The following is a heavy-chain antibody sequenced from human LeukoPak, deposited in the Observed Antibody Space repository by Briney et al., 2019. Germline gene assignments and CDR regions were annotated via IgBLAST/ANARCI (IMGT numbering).Heavy chain of an antibody. Sequence: GGSLRLSCAASGFTFSSYDMSWVRQAPGKGLEWVSAISGSGGSTYYADSVKGRFTISRDNSKNTLYLQMNSLRAEDTAVYYCAKEYSGSFSPFPSYFDYWGQGTLVTVSS. V-gene: IGHV3-23*01. CDR1: GFTFSSYD. J-gene: IGHJ4*02. CDR3: AKEYSGSFSPFPSYFDY. D-gene: IGHD1-26*01. CDR2: ISGSGGST.